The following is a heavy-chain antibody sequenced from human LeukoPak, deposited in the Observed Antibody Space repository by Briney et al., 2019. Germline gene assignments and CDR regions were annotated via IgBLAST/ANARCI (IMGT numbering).Heavy chain of an antibody. V-gene: IGHV4-61*02. CDR3: ARRIYSYGEYKNYYYYYYMDV. CDR2: TTISGST. J-gene: IGHJ6*03. CDR1: GGSISSGNYY. Sequence: SETLSLTCTVSGGSISSGNYYWSWMRQPAGKGLEWIGRTTISGSTNYNSSLKSRVTISVDTSKNQFSLKLSSVTAADTAVYYCARRIYSYGEYKNYYYYYYMDVWGKGTTVTVSS. D-gene: IGHD5-18*01.